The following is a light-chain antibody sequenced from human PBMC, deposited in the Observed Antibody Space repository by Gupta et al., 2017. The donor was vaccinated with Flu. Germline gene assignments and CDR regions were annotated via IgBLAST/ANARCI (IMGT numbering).Light chain of an antibody. V-gene: IGLV1-44*01. J-gene: IGLJ1*01. CDR2: NNN. Sequence: QSVLTQPPSASGTPGQRVTLSCSGSSSNIGTNAVNWYQQLPGTAPKLLIYNNNLRPSGVPARFSGSKSGTSASLAISGPQSEDEADYYCAAWDDSLNGDVFGTGTKVTVL. CDR3: AAWDDSLNGDV. CDR1: SSNIGTNA.